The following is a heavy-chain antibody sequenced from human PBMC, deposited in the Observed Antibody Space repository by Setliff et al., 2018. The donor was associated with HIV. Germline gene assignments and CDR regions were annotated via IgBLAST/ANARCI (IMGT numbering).Heavy chain of an antibody. CDR3: ARGARDMIVVIGGDAFDI. Sequence: SVKVSCKASGGTFSSYAISWVRQAPGQGLQWMGGIIPIVGIANYVRKFQGRVTITADKSTSTVYMEFSSLRSEDTAVYCCARGARDMIVVIGGDAFDIWGQGTMVTVSS. CDR2: IIPIVGIA. V-gene: IGHV1-69*10. CDR1: GGTFSSYA. D-gene: IGHD3-22*01. J-gene: IGHJ3*02.